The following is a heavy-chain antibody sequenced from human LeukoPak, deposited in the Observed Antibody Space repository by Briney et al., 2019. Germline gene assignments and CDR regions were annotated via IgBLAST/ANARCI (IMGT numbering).Heavy chain of an antibody. CDR1: GFTFSNAW. D-gene: IGHD3-9*01. V-gene: IGHV3-15*01. CDR2: IKSKTDGGTT. J-gene: IGHJ3*02. Sequence: PGGSLRLSCAASGFTFSNAWMSWVRQAPGKGLEWVGRIKSKTDGGTTDYAAPVKGRITISRADSKNTLYLQMNSLKTEDTAVYYCAKDLELRYFDWLSPTGGDRVAFDIWGQGTMVTVSS. CDR3: AKDLELRYFDWLSPTGGDRVAFDI.